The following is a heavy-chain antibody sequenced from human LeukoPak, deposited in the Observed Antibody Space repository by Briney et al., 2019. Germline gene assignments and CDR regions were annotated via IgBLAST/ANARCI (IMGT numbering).Heavy chain of an antibody. Sequence: PGGSLRLSCAASGFTFSNYWMHWVRQAPGKGLVWLSRLNGGGSQTRYADSVKGRFTISRDNAKNTVYLQMNSLRVEDTAVYFCAREGGEQELANWGQGTLVTVSS. D-gene: IGHD6-13*01. J-gene: IGHJ4*02. CDR1: GFTFSNYW. V-gene: IGHV3-74*01. CDR2: LNGGGSQT. CDR3: AREGGEQELAN.